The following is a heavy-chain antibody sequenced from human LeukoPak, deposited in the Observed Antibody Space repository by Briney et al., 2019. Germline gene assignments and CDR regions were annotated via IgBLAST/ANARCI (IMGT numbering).Heavy chain of an antibody. CDR3: ARADYGGNSDFHY. CDR1: GFTFSKYW. Sequence: PGGSLRLSCAASGFTFSKYWMLWVRQAPGKGLESVSRINTDGTVTTYADSVKGRFTVSRDNADNTMFLQMNSVRDEDTAVYYCARADYGGNSDFHYWGQGTLVTVSS. D-gene: IGHD4-23*01. J-gene: IGHJ4*02. V-gene: IGHV3-74*01. CDR2: INTDGTVT.